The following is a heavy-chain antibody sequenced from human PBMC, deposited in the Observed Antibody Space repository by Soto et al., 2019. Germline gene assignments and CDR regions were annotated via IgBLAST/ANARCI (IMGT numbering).Heavy chain of an antibody. CDR3: AKDVLRFLEWLAFYGMDV. J-gene: IGHJ6*02. CDR1: GYSFTSYW. V-gene: IGHV5-51*01. D-gene: IGHD3-3*01. Sequence: GESLKISCKGSGYSFTSYWIGWVRQMPGKGLEWMGIIYPGDSDTRYSPSFQGQVTISADKSISTAYLQWSSLKASDTAVYYCAKDVLRFLEWLAFYGMDVWGQGTTVTVSS. CDR2: IYPGDSDT.